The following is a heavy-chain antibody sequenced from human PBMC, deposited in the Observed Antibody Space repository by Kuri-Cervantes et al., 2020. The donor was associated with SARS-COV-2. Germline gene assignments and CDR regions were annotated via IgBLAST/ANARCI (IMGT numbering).Heavy chain of an antibody. CDR2: ISTYNGNT. D-gene: IGHD3-3*01. V-gene: IGHV1-18*04. Sequence: ASVKVSCKASGYTFTGYYMHWVRQAPGQGLEWMGWISTYNGNTNYAQKLQGRVTMTTDTSTSTAYMELMSLRSDDTAVYYCARWLSRYFDFWSGYLGHWGQGTLVTVSS. J-gene: IGHJ4*02. CDR1: GYTFTGYY. CDR3: ARWLSRYFDFWSGYLGH.